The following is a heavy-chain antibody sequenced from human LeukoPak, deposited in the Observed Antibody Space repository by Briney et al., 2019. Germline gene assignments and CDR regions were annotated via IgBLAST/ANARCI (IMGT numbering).Heavy chain of an antibody. V-gene: IGHV3-23*01. CDR2: ISASGGDT. D-gene: IGHD2-2*02. CDR3: AKTDCTSSSCYTIES. Sequence: PGGSLRLSCAASGFTFSSYAMSWVRQAPGKGLEWVSGISASGGDTSYADSGKGRFTISRDNSKNTLYLQMNSLRAEDTAVYYCAKTDCTSSSCYTIESWGQGTLVTVSS. J-gene: IGHJ4*02. CDR1: GFTFSSYA.